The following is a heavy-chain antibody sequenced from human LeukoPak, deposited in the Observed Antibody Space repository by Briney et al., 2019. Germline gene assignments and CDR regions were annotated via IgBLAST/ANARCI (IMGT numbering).Heavy chain of an antibody. CDR3: ARALGNQLGHSRSKSAPNDY. V-gene: IGHV3-21*01. D-gene: IGHD1-26*01. CDR2: ISHSGSI. J-gene: IGHJ4*01. CDR1: GFTFSSYA. Sequence: GGSLRLSCAASGFTFSSYAMNWVRQAPGKGLEWVSSISHSGSISYADSVKGRFTISRDNAKNSLYLQMNSLRADDTAVYYCARALGNQLGHSRSKSAPNDYWGQGTLVTVSS.